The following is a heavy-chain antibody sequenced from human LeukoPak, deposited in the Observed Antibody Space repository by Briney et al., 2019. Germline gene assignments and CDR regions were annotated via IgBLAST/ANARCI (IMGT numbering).Heavy chain of an antibody. Sequence: SETLSLTCSVSSYSISSGYYWGWIRPPPGKGLEWIGSINLSGHTYYNPSLKSRVTISVDTSKNQFSLKLSSVTAADTAVYYCARQVATKGEWAFDIWGQGTMVTASS. CDR1: SYSISSGYY. V-gene: IGHV4-38-2*02. J-gene: IGHJ3*02. D-gene: IGHD5-12*01. CDR2: INLSGHT. CDR3: ARQVATKGEWAFDI.